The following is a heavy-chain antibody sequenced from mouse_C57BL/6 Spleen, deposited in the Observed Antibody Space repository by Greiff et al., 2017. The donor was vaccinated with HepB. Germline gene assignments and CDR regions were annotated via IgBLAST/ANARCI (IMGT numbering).Heavy chain of an antibody. CDR3: ARDYSTWFAY. CDR2: IYPRSGNT. V-gene: IGHV1-81*01. J-gene: IGHJ3*01. Sequence: QVQLQPSGAELARPGASVKLSCKASGYTFTSYGISWVKQRTGQGLEWIGEIYPRSGNTYYNEKFKGKATLTADKSSSTAYMELRSLTSEDSAVYFCARDYSTWFAYWGQGTLVTVSA. D-gene: IGHD2-5*01. CDR1: GYTFTSYG.